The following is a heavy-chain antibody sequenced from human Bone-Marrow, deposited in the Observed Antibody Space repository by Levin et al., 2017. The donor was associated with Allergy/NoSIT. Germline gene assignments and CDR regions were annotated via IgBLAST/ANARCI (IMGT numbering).Heavy chain of an antibody. D-gene: IGHD3/OR15-3a*01. Sequence: QRWGALRLSCAASGFIFTSSAMSWVRQAPGKGLEWVSSISASDDSTFYTDSVKGRLTISRDNSKNTIYLQMNSLRAEDTAIYYCAKVRRGLDAFDIWGQGTMVTVSS. CDR1: GFIFTSSA. J-gene: IGHJ3*02. V-gene: IGHV3-23*01. CDR2: ISASDDST. CDR3: AKVRRGLDAFDI.